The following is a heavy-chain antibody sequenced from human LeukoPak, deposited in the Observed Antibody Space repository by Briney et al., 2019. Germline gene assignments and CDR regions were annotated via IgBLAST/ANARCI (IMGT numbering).Heavy chain of an antibody. CDR3: AKACSFPWSGYYSLYYYYGIDV. D-gene: IGHD3-3*01. CDR1: GFTFSSYA. Sequence: GGSLRLSCAASGFTFSSYAMSWVRQAPGKGLEWVSAISGSGGSTYYADSVKGRFTISRDNSKNTLYLQMNSLRAEDTAVYYCAKACSFPWSGYYSLYYYYGIDVWGQGTTVTVPS. V-gene: IGHV3-23*01. CDR2: ISGSGGST. J-gene: IGHJ6*02.